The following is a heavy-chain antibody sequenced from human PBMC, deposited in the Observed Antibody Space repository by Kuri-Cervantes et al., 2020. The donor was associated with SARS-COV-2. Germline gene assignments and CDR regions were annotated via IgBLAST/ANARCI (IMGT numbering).Heavy chain of an antibody. CDR3: ARVRQNDFQAFDY. V-gene: IGHV1-2*02. CDR2: INPNGGGT. Sequence: ASVKVSCKASGYTFTDYYIHWVRQAPGQGIEWMGWINPNGGGTNYAQKFQGRVTMTRGTSITTAYMELSRLRFDDTAVYYCARVRQNDFQAFDYWGQGTLVTVSS. CDR1: GYTFTDYY. J-gene: IGHJ4*02. D-gene: IGHD3-3*01.